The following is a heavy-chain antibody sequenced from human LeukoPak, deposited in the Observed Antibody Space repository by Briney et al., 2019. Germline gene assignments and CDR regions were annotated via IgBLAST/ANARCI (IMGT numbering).Heavy chain of an antibody. Sequence: PGRSLRLSCAASGFTFSDYYMSWIRQAPGKGLEWVSYISSRGSTIYYSDSVKGRLIISRDNAKNSLYLQMNSLRAEDTAVYYCARDLGYCTGTRCYNHWFDPWGQGTLVTVSS. J-gene: IGHJ5*02. CDR1: GFTFSDYY. V-gene: IGHV3-11*01. CDR3: ARDLGYCTGTRCYNHWFDP. D-gene: IGHD2-2*02. CDR2: ISSRGSTI.